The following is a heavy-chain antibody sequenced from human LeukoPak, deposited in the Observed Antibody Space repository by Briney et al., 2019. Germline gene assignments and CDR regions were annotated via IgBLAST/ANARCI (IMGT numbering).Heavy chain of an antibody. CDR3: ARARTAMVRYFDY. V-gene: IGHV1-2*02. Sequence: GASVKVSCKASGYTFTGYYMHWVRQAPGQGLEWMGWINPNSGGTNYAQKFQGRVTMTRDTSISTAYMELSRLRSDDTAVYYCARARTAMVRYFDYWGQGTLVTVSS. CDR1: GYTFTGYY. D-gene: IGHD5-18*01. CDR2: INPNSGGT. J-gene: IGHJ4*02.